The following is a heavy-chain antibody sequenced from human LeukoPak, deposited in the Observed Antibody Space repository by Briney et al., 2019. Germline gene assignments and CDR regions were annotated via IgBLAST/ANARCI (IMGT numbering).Heavy chain of an antibody. J-gene: IGHJ4*02. V-gene: IGHV3-23*01. Sequence: GGSLRLSRAASGFTFSSYAMNWVRQAPGKGLEWVSGVSGSGDTTSYADSVKGRFTISRDNSKNTLYLQMNSLRAEDTAVYYCAKDRYTSSSHRVDYWGQGTLVTVSS. CDR2: VSGSGDTT. CDR3: AKDRYTSSSHRVDY. CDR1: GFTFSSYA. D-gene: IGHD6-6*01.